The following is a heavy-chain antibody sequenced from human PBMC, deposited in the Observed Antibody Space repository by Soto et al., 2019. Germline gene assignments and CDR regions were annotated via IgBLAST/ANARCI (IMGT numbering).Heavy chain of an antibody. CDR3: ARRGLGELSLFYYGMDV. V-gene: IGHV5-10-1*01. CDR1: GYSFTSYW. D-gene: IGHD3-16*02. J-gene: IGHJ6*02. CDR2: IDPSDSYT. Sequence: LGESLKISCKGSGYSFTSYWISWVRQMPGKGLEWMGRIDPSDSYTNYSPSFQGHVTISADKSISTAYLQWSSLKASDTAMYYCARRGLGELSLFYYGMDVWGQGTTVTVSS.